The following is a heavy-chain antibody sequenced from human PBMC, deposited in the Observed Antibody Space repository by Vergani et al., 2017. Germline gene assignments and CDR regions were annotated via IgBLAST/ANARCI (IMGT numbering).Heavy chain of an antibody. V-gene: IGHV3-23*01. Sequence: EVQLLESGGSLKQPGGSVRLSCAASGFTFSTYVMHWVRQAPGKGLEWVSALTGGGGSTYYADSFKGRFIISRNNSRDTLYLQMYSLRPEDTATYFCVKDAGSYENFFDSWCQGTLVTIFS. J-gene: IGHJ4*02. CDR2: LTGGGGST. CDR3: VKDAGSYENFFDS. CDR1: GFTFSTYV. D-gene: IGHD1-26*01.